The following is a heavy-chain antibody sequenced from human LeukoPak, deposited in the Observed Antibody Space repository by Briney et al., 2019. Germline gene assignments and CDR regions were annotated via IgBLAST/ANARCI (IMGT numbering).Heavy chain of an antibody. CDR1: GYTFTVYY. J-gene: IGHJ6*02. CDR3: ARDGVYYYGSGSSVLDYYYYGMDV. Sequence: ASVKVSFKASGYTFTVYYMHWVRQAPGQGLEWMGWINPNSGDTNYAQKFQGRVTMTRDTSISTAYMELSRLRSDDTAVYYCARDGVYYYGSGSSVLDYYYYGMDVWGQGTTVTVSS. CDR2: INPNSGDT. D-gene: IGHD3-10*01. V-gene: IGHV1-2*02.